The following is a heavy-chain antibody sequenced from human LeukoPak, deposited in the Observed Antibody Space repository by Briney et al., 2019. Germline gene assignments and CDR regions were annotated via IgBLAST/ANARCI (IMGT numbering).Heavy chain of an antibody. J-gene: IGHJ4*02. D-gene: IGHD6-19*01. V-gene: IGHV5-51*01. Sequence: GESLKISCKGSRVNFNRHWIGWVRQMPGKGLEWMGIIYLGDSDTRYSPSFRGQVTISADKSISTAYLQWSSLKASDTAMYYCVRHPSYTSGWPLDYWGQGTLVTVSS. CDR1: RVNFNRHW. CDR3: VRHPSYTSGWPLDY. CDR2: IYLGDSDT.